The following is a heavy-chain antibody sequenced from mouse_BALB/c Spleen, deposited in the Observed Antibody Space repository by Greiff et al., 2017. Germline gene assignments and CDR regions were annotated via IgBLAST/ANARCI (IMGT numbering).Heavy chain of an antibody. V-gene: IGHV14-4*02. D-gene: IGHD1-2*01. CDR1: GFNIKDYY. J-gene: IGHJ4*01. Sequence: VQLQQSGAELVRSGASVKLSCTASGFNIKDYYMHWVKQRPEQGLEWIGWIDPENGDTEYAPKFQGKATMTADTSSNTAYLQLSSLTSEDTAVYYCNEGTTATMDYGGQGTSVTVSS. CDR2: IDPENGDT. CDR3: NEGTTATMDY.